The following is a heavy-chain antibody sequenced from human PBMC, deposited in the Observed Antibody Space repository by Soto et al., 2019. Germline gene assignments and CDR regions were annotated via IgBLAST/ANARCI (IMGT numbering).Heavy chain of an antibody. Sequence: GASVKVSCKASGGTFSSYAISWVRQAPGQGLEWLGGIIPIFGTANYAQKFQGRVTITADESTSTAYMELSSLRSEDTAVYYCAKVSYSDILTGPDYWGQGTLVTVSS. V-gene: IGHV1-69*13. CDR1: GGTFSSYA. J-gene: IGHJ4*02. CDR2: IIPIFGTA. D-gene: IGHD3-9*01. CDR3: AKVSYSDILTGPDY.